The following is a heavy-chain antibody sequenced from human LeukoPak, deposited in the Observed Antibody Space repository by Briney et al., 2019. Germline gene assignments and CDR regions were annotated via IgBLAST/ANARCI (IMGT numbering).Heavy chain of an antibody. CDR1: GGSISSGSYY. J-gene: IGHJ5*02. Sequence: SETLSLTCTVSGGSISSGSYYWSWIRQPAGKGLEWIGRIYTSGSTNYNPSLKSRVTISVDTSKNQFSLKLSSVTAADTAVYYCARERITMVRGVPNWFDPWGQGTLVTVSS. CDR2: IYTSGST. CDR3: ARERITMVRGVPNWFDP. V-gene: IGHV4-61*02. D-gene: IGHD3-10*01.